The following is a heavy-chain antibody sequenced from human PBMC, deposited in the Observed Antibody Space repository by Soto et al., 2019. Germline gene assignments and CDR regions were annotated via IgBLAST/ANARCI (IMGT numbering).Heavy chain of an antibody. V-gene: IGHV4-39*01. J-gene: IGHJ4*02. Sequence: QLQLQESGPGLVKPSETLSLTCTVSGGSISSSSYYWGWIRQPPGKGLEWIGSIYYSGSTYYNPSLQSRVTISVDTSKNQFSLKLSSVTAADTAVYYCAGLRYFAWLPNWGQGTLVTVSS. CDR2: IYYSGST. CDR3: AGLRYFAWLPN. D-gene: IGHD3-9*01. CDR1: GGSISSSSYY.